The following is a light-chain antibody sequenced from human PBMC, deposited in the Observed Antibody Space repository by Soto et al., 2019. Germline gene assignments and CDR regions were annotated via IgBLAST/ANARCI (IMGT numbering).Light chain of an antibody. V-gene: IGKV1-17*01. CDR2: STS. Sequence: IQMAQSPPSLSASFGDRVTVTCRASQVIGNPYIGWYQQRVGRPPKRLIYSTSALQSGVPWRFSGSGSGTEFRLTISSLQPEDSATYYCLQYWDYSWTFGQGTKVDIK. J-gene: IGKJ1*01. CDR3: LQYWDYSWT. CDR1: QVIGNPY.